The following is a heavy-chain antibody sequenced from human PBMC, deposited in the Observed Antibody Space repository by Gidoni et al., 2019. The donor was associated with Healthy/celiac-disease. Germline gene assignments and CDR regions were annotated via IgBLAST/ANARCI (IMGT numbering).Heavy chain of an antibody. J-gene: IGHJ6*02. V-gene: IGHV3-13*01. CDR2: IGTAGDT. CDR3: ARGHYSNYEDYYYGMDV. CDR1: GFTFSSYD. Sequence: EVQLVESGGGLVQPGGSLRLSCAACGFTFSSYDMHWVRPATGKGLEGVSAIGTAGDTYYPGSVKGRFTISRENAKNSLYLQRNSLRAGDTAVYYCARGHYSNYEDYYYGMDVWGQGTTVTVSS. D-gene: IGHD4-4*01.